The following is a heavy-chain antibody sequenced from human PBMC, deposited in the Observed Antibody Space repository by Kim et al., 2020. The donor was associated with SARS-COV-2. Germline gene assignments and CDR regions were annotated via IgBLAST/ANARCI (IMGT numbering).Heavy chain of an antibody. D-gene: IGHD1-7*01. J-gene: IGHJ4*02. CDR3: ARRAPTTDYFDY. V-gene: IGHV5-51*01. Sequence: RYRPSCPGQVTISADKSISTAYLQWSSLKASDTAMYYCARRAPTTDYFDYWGQGTLVTVSS.